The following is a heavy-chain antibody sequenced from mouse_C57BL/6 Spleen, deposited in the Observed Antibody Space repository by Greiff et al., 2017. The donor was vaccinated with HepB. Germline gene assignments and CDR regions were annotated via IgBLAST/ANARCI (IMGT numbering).Heavy chain of an antibody. D-gene: IGHD1-1*01. CDR1: GFTFSDYG. CDR2: ISRGSSTI. J-gene: IGHJ2*01. V-gene: IGHV5-17*01. CDR3: ARRGYYCGSSYDYFDY. Sequence: EVHVVESGGGLVKPGGSLKLSCAASGFTFSDYGMHWVRQAPEKGLEWVAYISRGSSTIYYADTVKGRFTITRDNAENTLFLQMTSLRSEDTAMYYCARRGYYCGSSYDYFDYWGQGTTLTVSS.